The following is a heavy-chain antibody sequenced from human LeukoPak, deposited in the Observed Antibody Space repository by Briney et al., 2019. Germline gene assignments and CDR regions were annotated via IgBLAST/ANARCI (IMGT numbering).Heavy chain of an antibody. V-gene: IGHV3-48*03. CDR1: GFTFSSYE. D-gene: IGHD1-14*01. CDR3: AGVPGPGAAQG. CDR2: ISSSGSTI. Sequence: GGSLRLSCAASGFTFSSYEMNWVRHAPRKGLEWVSYISSSGSTISYADSVKGRFTISRDNAKNSLYLQMNSLRAEDSAVYYCAGVPGPGAAQGWGQGTLVTAS. J-gene: IGHJ1*01.